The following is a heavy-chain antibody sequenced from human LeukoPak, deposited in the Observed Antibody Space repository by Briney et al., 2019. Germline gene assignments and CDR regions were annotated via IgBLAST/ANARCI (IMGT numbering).Heavy chain of an antibody. CDR1: GYSISSGYY. J-gene: IGHJ5*02. V-gene: IGHV4-38-2*02. D-gene: IGHD5-12*01. CDR2: IYHSGST. Sequence: SETLSLTCTVSGYSISSGYYWGWIRQPPGKGLEWIGSIYHSGSTYYNPSLKSRVTISVDTSKNQFSLKLSSVTAADTAVYYCARVDVMIRATNWFDPWGQGTLVTVSS. CDR3: ARVDVMIRATNWFDP.